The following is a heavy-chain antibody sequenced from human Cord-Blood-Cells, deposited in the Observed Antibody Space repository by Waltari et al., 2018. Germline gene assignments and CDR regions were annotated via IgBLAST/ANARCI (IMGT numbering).Heavy chain of an antibody. CDR2: IGTAGDT. CDR1: GFTFSSYD. CDR3: ARGQKRKGDYYDILTGFDY. D-gene: IGHD3-9*01. J-gene: IGHJ4*02. Sequence: EVQLVESGGGLVQPGGSLRLSCAASGFTFSSYDMHWVRQATGKGLEGVSAIGTAGDTYYPGSVKGRFTISRENAKNSLYLQMNSLRAGDTAVYYCARGQKRKGDYYDILTGFDYWGQGTLVTVSS. V-gene: IGHV3-13*01.